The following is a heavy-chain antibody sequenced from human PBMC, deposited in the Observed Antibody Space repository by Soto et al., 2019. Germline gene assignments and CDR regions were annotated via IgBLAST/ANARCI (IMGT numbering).Heavy chain of an antibody. CDR3: VTRSRGLQSSPPRLDS. D-gene: IGHD4-4*01. V-gene: IGHV3-23*01. J-gene: IGHJ4*02. CDR1: GLTFSGYG. CDR2: ISGSGSTT. Sequence: EVQLLESGGGLVQPGGSLRLSCAASGLTFSGYGMSWVRQAPGTGLEWVSAISGSGSTTYYADSVKGRFTISRDDSKNFLFLQMNRLRAEDTAVYYCVTRSRGLQSSPPRLDSWGQGTLVTVSS.